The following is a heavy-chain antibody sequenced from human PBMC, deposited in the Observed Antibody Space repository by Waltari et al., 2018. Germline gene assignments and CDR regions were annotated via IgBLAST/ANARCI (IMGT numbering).Heavy chain of an antibody. V-gene: IGHV3-7*01. CDR3: ARDHIADCFILDS. D-gene: IGHD2-21*01. Sequence: VRLVEVGGGLVEPGWSLRRSCASSGFNFRRPWMSWVRQAPGKGLEWVVGMNQVGSQIYYVDSVKGHFTISRDNAENSLYRQLNSLRAEDTAVYDCARDHIADCFILDSWGQGTLVIVSS. CDR1: GFNFRRPW. J-gene: IGHJ4*02. CDR2: MNQVGSQI.